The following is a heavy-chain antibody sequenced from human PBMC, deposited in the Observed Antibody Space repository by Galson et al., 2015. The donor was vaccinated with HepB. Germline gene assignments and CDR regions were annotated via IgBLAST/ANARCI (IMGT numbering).Heavy chain of an antibody. V-gene: IGHV3-30-3*01. D-gene: IGHD3-22*01. CDR2: ISYDGSNK. CDR1: GFTFSSYA. CDR3: ARANTGYYDSSGWFDY. Sequence: SLRLSCAASGFTFSSYAMHWVRQAPGKGLEWVAVISYDGSNKYYADFVKGRFTISRDNSKNTLYLQMNSLRAEDTAVYYCARANTGYYDSSGWFDYWGQGTLVTVSS. J-gene: IGHJ4*02.